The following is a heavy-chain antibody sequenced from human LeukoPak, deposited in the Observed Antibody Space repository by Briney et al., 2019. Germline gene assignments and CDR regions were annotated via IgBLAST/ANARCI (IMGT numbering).Heavy chain of an antibody. CDR3: ARVGSEEGYYFDH. Sequence: GGSLRLSCAASGFNFDDYGMSWVRQVPGKGLEWDSGINWNGGSTGYADSVKGRFTISRDNAKNSLYLQMNSLRAEDTALYYCARVGSEEGYYFDHWGQGTLVTVSS. CDR1: GFNFDDYG. CDR2: INWNGGST. V-gene: IGHV3-20*04. J-gene: IGHJ4*02. D-gene: IGHD2-15*01.